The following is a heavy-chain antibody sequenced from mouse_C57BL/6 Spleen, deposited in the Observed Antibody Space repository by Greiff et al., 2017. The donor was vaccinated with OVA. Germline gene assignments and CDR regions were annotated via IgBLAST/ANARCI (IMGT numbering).Heavy chain of an antibody. D-gene: IGHD2-5*01. J-gene: IGHJ3*01. CDR1: GYTFTSYW. Sequence: EVKVEESGTVLARPGASVKMSCKTSGYTFTSYWMHWVKQRPGQGLEWIGAIYPGNSDTSYNQKFKGKAKLTAVTSASTAYMELSSLTNEDSAVYYCTNSNYEGGFAYWGQGTLVTVSA. V-gene: IGHV1-5*01. CDR2: IYPGNSDT. CDR3: TNSNYEGGFAY.